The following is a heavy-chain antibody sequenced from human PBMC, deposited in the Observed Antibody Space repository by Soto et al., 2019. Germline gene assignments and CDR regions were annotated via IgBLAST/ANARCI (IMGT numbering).Heavy chain of an antibody. D-gene: IGHD2-2*02. CDR3: ARAGSSTSCYKR. CDR2: IKHSGST. J-gene: IGHJ4*02. CDR1: AGSFRHYY. Sequence: PSETLSLTCAVAGSFRHYYWHWIRQSPRKGPEWIGKIKHSGSTNYNPSLKSRVTISIDTSKNQFSLKLSSVTAADTAVYYCARAGSSTSCYKRWAQGTLVPVSS. V-gene: IGHV4-34*01.